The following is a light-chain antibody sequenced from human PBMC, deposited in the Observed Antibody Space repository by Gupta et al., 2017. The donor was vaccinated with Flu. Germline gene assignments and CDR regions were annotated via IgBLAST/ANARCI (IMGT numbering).Light chain of an antibody. CDR3: QQYNNWPPQT. J-gene: IGKJ1*01. V-gene: IGKV3-15*01. CDR2: DAS. Sequence: EVVMTQSPAALSVSPGERVTLSCRASQSISNSLAWYQQKPGQGPRLLIYDASTRDTGVPARFSGSGSGTEFTLIISSRQSEDFAVYYCQQYNNWPPQTFGQGTKVEIK. CDR1: QSISNS.